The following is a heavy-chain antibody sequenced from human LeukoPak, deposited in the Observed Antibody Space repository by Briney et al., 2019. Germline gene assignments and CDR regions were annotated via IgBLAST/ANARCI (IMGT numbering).Heavy chain of an antibody. V-gene: IGHV3-64*01. CDR1: GFTFSSYA. CDR3: ARALGYPPYYYYGMDV. Sequence: GGSLRLSCAASGFTFSSYAMHWVRQAPGKGLEYVSAISSNGGSTYYANSVKGRFTISRDNSKNTLYLQMGSLRAEDMAVYYCARALGYPPYYYYGMDVWGQGTTVTVSS. D-gene: IGHD1-1*01. CDR2: ISSNGGST. J-gene: IGHJ6*02.